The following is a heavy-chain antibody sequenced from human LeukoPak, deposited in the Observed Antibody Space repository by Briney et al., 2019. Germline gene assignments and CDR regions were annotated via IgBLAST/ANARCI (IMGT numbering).Heavy chain of an antibody. CDR1: GLTFSSYA. Sequence: GGSLRLSCAASGLTFSSYATDSVRQAPGEGGGWVSRIIGSGGRTTYAPSVTGRFTISRDNSKNTLYLQVNSLRAEDTAVYYCANRARTDAFDIWGQGTMVTVSS. V-gene: IGHV3-23*01. CDR3: ANRARTDAFDI. D-gene: IGHD1-14*01. J-gene: IGHJ3*02. CDR2: IIGSGGRT.